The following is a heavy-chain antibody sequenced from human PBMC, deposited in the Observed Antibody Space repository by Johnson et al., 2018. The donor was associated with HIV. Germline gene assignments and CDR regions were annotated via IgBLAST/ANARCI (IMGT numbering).Heavy chain of an antibody. V-gene: IGHV3-30-3*01. CDR3: ARREGKDSWDDAFDI. CDR2: ISYDGSNK. D-gene: IGHD2-15*01. CDR1: GFTFSSYA. J-gene: IGHJ3*02. Sequence: QVQLVESGGGLVQPGGSLRLSCAASGFTFSSYAMHWVRQAPGKGLEWVAVISYDGSNKYYADSVKGRFTISRDNSKNTLYLQMNSLRAEDTAVYYCARREGKDSWDDAFDIWGQGTMVTVSS.